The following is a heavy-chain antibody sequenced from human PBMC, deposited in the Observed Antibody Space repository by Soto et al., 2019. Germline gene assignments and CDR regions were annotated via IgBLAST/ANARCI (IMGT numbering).Heavy chain of an antibody. CDR2: ISAYNGNT. Sequence: QVQLVQSGAEVKKPGASVKVSCKASGYTFTSYGISWVRQAPGQGLEWMGWISAYNGNTNYAQKLQGRVTMTTDTATRRAYMELRSLRCDDTAVYYCARVDFGAAAGDAFDIWGQGTMGTVSS. CDR3: ARVDFGAAAGDAFDI. V-gene: IGHV1-18*01. J-gene: IGHJ3*02. CDR1: GYTFTSYG. D-gene: IGHD2-2*01.